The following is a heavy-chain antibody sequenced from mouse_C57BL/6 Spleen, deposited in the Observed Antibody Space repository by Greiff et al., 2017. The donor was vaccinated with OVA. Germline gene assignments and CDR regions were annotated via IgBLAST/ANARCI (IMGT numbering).Heavy chain of an antibody. J-gene: IGHJ2*01. D-gene: IGHD1-1*01. V-gene: IGHV14-2*01. Sequence: VQLQQSGAELVKPGASVKLSCTASGFNINDYYMHWVKQRTEQGLEWIGRIDPDDGETNYPPKFQGKATITADTSSNTAYLQLSSLTSEDTAVYYCARAVVEAYNFDYWGQGTTLTVSS. CDR1: GFNINDYY. CDR2: IDPDDGET. CDR3: ARAVVEAYNFDY.